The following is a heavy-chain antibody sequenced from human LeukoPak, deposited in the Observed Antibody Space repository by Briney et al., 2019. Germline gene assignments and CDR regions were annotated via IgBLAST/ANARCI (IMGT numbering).Heavy chain of an antibody. V-gene: IGHV3-74*01. CDR2: ITSDGSDT. Sequence: GGSLRPSCAASGFTFSSTWMHWVRQAPGKGLVWVSRITSDGSDTAYADSVKGRFTVSRDNAKNSLYLQMNSLSAEDTAVYYCARDSTLSNYWGQGTLVTVSS. J-gene: IGHJ4*02. CDR1: GFTFSSTW. D-gene: IGHD3-16*01. CDR3: ARDSTLSNY.